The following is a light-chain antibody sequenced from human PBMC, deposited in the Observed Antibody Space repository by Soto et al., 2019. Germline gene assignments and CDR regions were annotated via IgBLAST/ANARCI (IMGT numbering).Light chain of an antibody. CDR1: RLGNKF. CDR3: QAWDSGTVL. CDR2: EDN. Sequence: SYELTQPPSVSVSPGQTASITCSGDRLGNKFAYWYQQKPGHSPVLVIYEDNKRPSDIPERFSGSNSGNTATLTISGTQALDEADYHCQAWDSGTVLFGGGTKLTVL. J-gene: IGLJ2*01. V-gene: IGLV3-1*01.